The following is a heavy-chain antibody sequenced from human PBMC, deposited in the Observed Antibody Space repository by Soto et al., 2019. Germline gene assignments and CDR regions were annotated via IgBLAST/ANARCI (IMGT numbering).Heavy chain of an antibody. CDR2: ITSTSLYI. V-gene: IGHV3-21*01. J-gene: IGHJ6*02. CDR1: GFTFNASN. D-gene: IGHD3-10*01. CDR3: ARDGEQHLVLDYDYAMDV. Sequence: EVQLVESGGGLVKPGGSLRLSCAASGFTFNASNMNWVRQAPGKGLEWVSSITSTSLYIYYTDSIKGRFTISRDNAKNSLYLQMDSLRAEDTAVYYCARDGEQHLVLDYDYAMDVWGQGTTVTVSS.